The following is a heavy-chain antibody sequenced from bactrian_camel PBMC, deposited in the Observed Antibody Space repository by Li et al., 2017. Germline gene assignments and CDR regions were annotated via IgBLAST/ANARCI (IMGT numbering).Heavy chain of an antibody. V-gene: IGHV3S40*01. CDR3: ARDSRNRGCGDTWRSLARYNF. CDR1: GFTFSTSD. J-gene: IGHJ4*01. Sequence: VQLVESGGGLVQPGGSLRLSCAASGFTFSTSDMTWVRQAPGTEREWVSVIHRGGPITYYADSVRGRFTSAHDNAWNTLYLQMNSLKPEDTAMYYCARDSRNRGCGDTWRSLARYNFWGQGTQVTVS. CDR2: IHRGGPIT. D-gene: IGHD1*01.